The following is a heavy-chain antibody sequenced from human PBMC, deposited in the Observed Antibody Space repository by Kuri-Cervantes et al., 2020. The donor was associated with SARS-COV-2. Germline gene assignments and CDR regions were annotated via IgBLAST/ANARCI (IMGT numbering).Heavy chain of an antibody. CDR1: GGSISSSSYY. D-gene: IGHD2-8*01. CDR2: IYYSGST. Sequence: ESLKISCTVSGGSISSSSYYWGWIRQPPGKGLEWIGSIYYSGSTYYNPSLKSRVTISVDTSKNQLSLKLGSVTAADTAVYYCARGRGGYGLMVYAIHYFDYWGQGTLVTVSS. J-gene: IGHJ4*02. CDR3: ARGRGGYGLMVYAIHYFDY. V-gene: IGHV4-39*01.